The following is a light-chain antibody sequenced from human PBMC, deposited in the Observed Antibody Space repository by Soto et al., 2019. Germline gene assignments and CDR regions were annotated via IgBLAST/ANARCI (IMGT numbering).Light chain of an antibody. CDR2: RAF. V-gene: IGKV3-15*01. Sequence: EIVMTQSPATLSLSPGERAILSCRASLSVSSDLAWYRQKPGQAPRLLIYRAFTRATGIPARFSGSGFGTDFTRTISSLQSADFAVYYCQQYNNWPLTFGGGTKVEIK. J-gene: IGKJ4*01. CDR3: QQYNNWPLT. CDR1: LSVSSD.